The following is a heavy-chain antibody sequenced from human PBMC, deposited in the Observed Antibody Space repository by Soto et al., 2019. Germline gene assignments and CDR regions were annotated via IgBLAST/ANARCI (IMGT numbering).Heavy chain of an antibody. J-gene: IGHJ6*02. CDR2: VIPVFGTT. D-gene: IGHD3-16*01. V-gene: IGHV1-69*01. CDR1: GGTFTSYG. CDR3: ARSREMSRTRAMIIPGGLDV. Sequence: QVQLEQSGAEVKKPGSSVKVSCKASGGTFTSYGFIWVRQAHGPGLEWMGGVIPVFGTTHYAQKFQGRVTITEDESTSTASVALSSLRSEDTAVYYCARSREMSRTRAMIIPGGLDVRGQGPTVTVSS.